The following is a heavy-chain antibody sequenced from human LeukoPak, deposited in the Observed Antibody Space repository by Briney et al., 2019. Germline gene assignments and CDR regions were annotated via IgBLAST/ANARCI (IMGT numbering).Heavy chain of an antibody. CDR2: ISDRGSTI. D-gene: IGHD2-21*01. V-gene: IGHV3-48*03. Sequence: GGSLRLSCGASGFTFSNYEMNWVRQAPGMGLEWVSYISDRGSTIYYADSVRGRFTISRDNAKNSLYLQMNSLRAEDTAVYYCARVSYFGSAGFDYWGQGTLVTVSS. CDR1: GFTFSNYE. CDR3: ARVSYFGSAGFDY. J-gene: IGHJ4*02.